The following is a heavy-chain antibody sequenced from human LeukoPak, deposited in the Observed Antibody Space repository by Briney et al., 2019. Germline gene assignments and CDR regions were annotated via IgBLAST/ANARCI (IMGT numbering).Heavy chain of an antibody. V-gene: IGHV3-23*01. CDR1: GFTFSSYA. D-gene: IGHD2-15*01. J-gene: IGHJ4*02. Sequence: GGSLRLSCAASGFTFSSYAMSWVRQAPGKGLEWVSAISGSGGSTYHADSVKGRFTISRDNSKNTLYLQMNSLRAEDTAVYYCAKGGDVVVVAATSFDYWGQGTLVTVSS. CDR3: AKGGDVVVVAATSFDY. CDR2: ISGSGGST.